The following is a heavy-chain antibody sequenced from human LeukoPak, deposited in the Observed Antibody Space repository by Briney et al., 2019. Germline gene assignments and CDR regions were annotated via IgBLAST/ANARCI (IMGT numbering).Heavy chain of an antibody. CDR3: ARSAVAGKGRDY. J-gene: IGHJ4*02. D-gene: IGHD6-19*01. Sequence: ASVKVSCKASGYTFTGYYMHWVRQAPGQGLEWMGWINPNSGGTNYAQKFQGRVTMTRDTSIGTAYMELSRLRSDDTAVYYCARSAVAGKGRDYWGQGTLVTVSS. CDR2: INPNSGGT. CDR1: GYTFTGYY. V-gene: IGHV1-2*02.